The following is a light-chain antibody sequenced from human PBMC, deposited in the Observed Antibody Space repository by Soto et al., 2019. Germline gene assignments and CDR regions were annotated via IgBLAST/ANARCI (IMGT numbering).Light chain of an antibody. J-gene: IGKJ5*01. CDR1: QDISHY. CDR2: DAS. CDR3: QQYDNLPIT. Sequence: DIQMTQSPSSLSASVGDRITITCQASQDISHYLNWYQQMPGKAPKLLIYDASNLETGVPSRFSGSGSGTDFTFTISNLQPEDIATYYCQQYDNLPITFGQGTRLESK. V-gene: IGKV1-33*01.